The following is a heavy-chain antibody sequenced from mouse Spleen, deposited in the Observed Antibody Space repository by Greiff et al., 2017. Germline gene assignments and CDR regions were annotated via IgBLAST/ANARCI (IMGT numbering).Heavy chain of an antibody. Sequence: QVQLKQSGAELVRPGTSVKVSCKASGYAFTNYLIEWVKQRPGQGLEWIGVINPGSGGTNYNEKFKGKATLTADKSSSTAYMQLSSLTSEDSAVYFCARSGNYEWFAYWGQGTLVTVSA. CDR1: GYAFTNYL. CDR3: ARSGNYEWFAY. V-gene: IGHV1-54*01. J-gene: IGHJ3*01. D-gene: IGHD2-1*01. CDR2: INPGSGGT.